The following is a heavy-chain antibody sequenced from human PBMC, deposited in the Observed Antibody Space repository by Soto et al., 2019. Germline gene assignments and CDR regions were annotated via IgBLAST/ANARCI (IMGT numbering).Heavy chain of an antibody. CDR2: IIPIFGTA. Sequence: QVQLVQSGAEVKKPGSSVKVSCKAPGGTFSSYAISWVRQAPGQGLEWMGGIIPIFGTAKYAQELQGRVTITADESTSTGSLELSSLRSEDTAVYYCARSQGGSSSLDIYYYYYYGMDVWGQGNTVTVSS. V-gene: IGHV1-69*01. CDR1: GGTFSSYA. J-gene: IGHJ6*02. D-gene: IGHD2-15*01. CDR3: ARSQGGSSSLDIYYYYYYGMDV.